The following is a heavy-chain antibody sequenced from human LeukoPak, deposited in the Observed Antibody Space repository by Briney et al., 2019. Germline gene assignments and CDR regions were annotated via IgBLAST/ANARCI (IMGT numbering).Heavy chain of an antibody. CDR2: ISSSSSYI. CDR1: GFTFSSSS. D-gene: IGHD3-10*01. CDR3: ARRFTGHVDY. J-gene: IGHJ4*02. V-gene: IGHV3-21*01. Sequence: GGSLRLSCAASGFTFSSSSMSWVRQAPGKGLEWVSSISSSSSYIYYADSVKGRFTISRDNAKNSLYLQMNSLRAEDTAVYYCARRFTGHVDYWGQGTLVTVSS.